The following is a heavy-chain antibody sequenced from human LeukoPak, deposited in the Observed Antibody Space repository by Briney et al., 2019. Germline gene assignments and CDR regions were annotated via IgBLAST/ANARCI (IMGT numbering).Heavy chain of an antibody. J-gene: IGHJ6*02. Sequence: PSETLSLTCTVSGGSISSYYWSWIRQPAGKGLEWIGRIYTSGSTNYNPSLKSRVTMSVDTSKNQFSLKLSSVTAADTAVYYCARQPTIFGVARYYYYGMDVWGQGTTVTVSS. CDR3: ARQPTIFGVARYYYYGMDV. D-gene: IGHD3-3*01. V-gene: IGHV4-4*07. CDR1: GGSISSYY. CDR2: IYTSGST.